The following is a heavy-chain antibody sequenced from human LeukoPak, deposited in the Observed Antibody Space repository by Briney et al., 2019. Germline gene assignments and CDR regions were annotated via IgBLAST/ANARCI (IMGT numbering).Heavy chain of an antibody. D-gene: IGHD4-17*01. CDR1: GGSISSYY. CDR2: IYYGGST. V-gene: IGHV4-59*01. CDR3: AGANYGDYGDY. Sequence: SETLSLTCTVSGGSISSYYWSWIRQPPGKGLEWIGYIYYGGSTNYNPSLKSRVTISVDTSKNQFSLKLSSVTAADTAVYYCAGANYGDYGDYWGQGTLVTDSS. J-gene: IGHJ4*02.